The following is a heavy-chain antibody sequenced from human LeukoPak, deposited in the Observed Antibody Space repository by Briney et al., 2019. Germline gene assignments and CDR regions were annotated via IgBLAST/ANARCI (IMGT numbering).Heavy chain of an antibody. CDR2: IYHSGST. J-gene: IGHJ3*02. D-gene: IGHD3-10*01. V-gene: IGHV4-31*03. CDR3: ARAHITQGVVDGFDI. CDR1: GGSISSGGYY. Sequence: SETLSLTCTVSGGSISSGGYYWSWIRQHPGKGLEWIGYIYHSGSTYYNPSLKSRVVISVDTSKNLFSLKLSSVTAADTAVYYCARAHITQGVVDGFDIWGQGTMVTVSS.